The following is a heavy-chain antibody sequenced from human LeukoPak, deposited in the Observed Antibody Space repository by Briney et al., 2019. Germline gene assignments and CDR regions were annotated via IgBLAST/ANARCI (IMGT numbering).Heavy chain of an antibody. CDR3: ARLVWANFYGFLPRERHTHYFDY. V-gene: IGHV4-39*01. D-gene: IGHD3-10*01. Sequence: SETLSLTCTVSGGSISSSNYQWGWIRQPPGKGLEWIGNIYYSGSTYYNPSLKSRVAISIDTSKNQFSLKLSSVTAADTAVYFCARLVWANFYGFLPRERHTHYFDYWGQGTLVTVSS. J-gene: IGHJ4*02. CDR1: GGSISSSNYQ. CDR2: IYYSGST.